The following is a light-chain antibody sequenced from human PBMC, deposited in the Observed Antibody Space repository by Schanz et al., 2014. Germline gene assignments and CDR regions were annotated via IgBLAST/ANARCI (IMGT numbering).Light chain of an antibody. CDR3: QQYDASRT. CDR1: QSVSSN. J-gene: IGKJ1*01. Sequence: EIVMTQSPATLSVSPGERATLSCRASQSVSSNLAWYQQKPGQAPRLLIHAASSRATGIPDRFSGSGSGTDFSLTISRLEPEDFAVYYCQQYDASRTFGQGTKVEIK. CDR2: AAS. V-gene: IGKV3-20*01.